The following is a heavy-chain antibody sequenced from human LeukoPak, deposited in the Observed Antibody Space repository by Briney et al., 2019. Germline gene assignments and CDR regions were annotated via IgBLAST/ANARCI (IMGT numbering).Heavy chain of an antibody. D-gene: IGHD1-14*01. CDR3: ARAPPSAENFDY. Sequence: GGSLRLSCAASGFTFSSYSMNWVRQAPGKGLEGVSSISSSSSYIYYADSVKGRFTISRDNAMDSLYLQMNSLRAEDTAVYYCARAPPSAENFDYWGQGTLVTVSS. CDR2: ISSSSSYI. CDR1: GFTFSSYS. V-gene: IGHV3-21*01. J-gene: IGHJ4*02.